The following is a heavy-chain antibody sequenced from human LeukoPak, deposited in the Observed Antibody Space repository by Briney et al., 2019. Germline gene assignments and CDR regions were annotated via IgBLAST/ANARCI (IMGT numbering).Heavy chain of an antibody. CDR2: VSSNGAKT. Sequence: PWGSLRLSCAASGFTFSSYAITWVRQAPGKGLEWVSAVSSNGAKTYYGDSVKGRFIISGDNSKNTLYLQMNSLRVEDTAVYYCANEIRPNDYWGQGTLVTVSS. CDR3: ANEIRPNDY. D-gene: IGHD4-17*01. CDR1: GFTFSSYA. J-gene: IGHJ4*02. V-gene: IGHV3-23*01.